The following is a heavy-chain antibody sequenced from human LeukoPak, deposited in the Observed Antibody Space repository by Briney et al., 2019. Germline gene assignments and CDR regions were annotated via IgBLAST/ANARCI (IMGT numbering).Heavy chain of an antibody. CDR2: IYYSGST. CDR3: ARGPHSSGYYYYGMDV. CDR1: GGSISSYY. Sequence: ETLSLTCTVSGGSISSYYWSWIRQPPGKGLEWIGYIYYSGSTNYNPSLKSRVTISVDTSKNQFSLKLSSVTAADTAVYYCARGPHSSGYYYYGMDVWGQGTTVTVSS. D-gene: IGHD3-22*01. J-gene: IGHJ6*02. V-gene: IGHV4-59*08.